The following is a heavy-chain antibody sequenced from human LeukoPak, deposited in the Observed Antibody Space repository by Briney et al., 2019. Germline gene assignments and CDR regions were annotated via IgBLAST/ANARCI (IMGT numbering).Heavy chain of an antibody. D-gene: IGHD5-18*01. Sequence: PGGSLRLSCAASGLTFSSYAMHWVRQAPGKGLEWVANIKQDGSEKYYVDSVKGRFTISRDNAKNSLYLQMNSLRAEDTAVYYCARLESTWIRLWGVDYYFDYWGQGTLVTVSS. CDR2: IKQDGSEK. J-gene: IGHJ4*02. CDR3: ARLESTWIRLWGVDYYFDY. V-gene: IGHV3-7*01. CDR1: GLTFSSYA.